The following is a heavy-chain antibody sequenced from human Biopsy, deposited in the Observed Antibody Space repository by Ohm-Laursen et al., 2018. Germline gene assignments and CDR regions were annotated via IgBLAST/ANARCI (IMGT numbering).Heavy chain of an antibody. Sequence: ASVKVSCKASGYSFTSYYMHWVRQAPGQGLEWMGMINPSGSTTSYPQIFQGRVTMTRDTSKSTVYMELSSRRSADTAVYFCARSTGWYGDLYYFDYWGQGTLVTVSS. J-gene: IGHJ4*02. D-gene: IGHD6-19*01. V-gene: IGHV1-46*01. CDR2: INPSGSTT. CDR1: GYSFTSYY. CDR3: ARSTGWYGDLYYFDY.